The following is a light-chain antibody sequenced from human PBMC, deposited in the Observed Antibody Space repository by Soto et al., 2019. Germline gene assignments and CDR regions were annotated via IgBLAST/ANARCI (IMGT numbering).Light chain of an antibody. J-gene: IGLJ2*01. CDR2: NVN. V-gene: IGLV2-14*03. Sequence: SALTQPASVSGFPGQSITVSCSGTSSDVGTYNYVSWFLQHPGKAPKLIIYNVNNRPSGVSNRFSGSKSGNTASLTISGLQAEDEADYYCNSYSSSNTRVVFGGGTKLTVL. CDR1: SSDVGTYNY. CDR3: NSYSSSNTRVV.